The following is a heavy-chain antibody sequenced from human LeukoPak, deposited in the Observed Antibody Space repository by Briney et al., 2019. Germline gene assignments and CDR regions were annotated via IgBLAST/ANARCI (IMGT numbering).Heavy chain of an antibody. CDR1: GGSISSHY. V-gene: IGHV4-4*07. Sequence: SETLSLTCTVSGGSISSHYWSWIRQPAGKGLEWIGRIYTSGSTNYNPSLKSRVTMSVDTSKNQVSLKLRSVTAADTAVYFWARGWLLGPDFDYWGQGNLVIVSS. D-gene: IGHD3-9*01. J-gene: IGHJ4*02. CDR3: ARGWLLGPDFDY. CDR2: IYTSGST.